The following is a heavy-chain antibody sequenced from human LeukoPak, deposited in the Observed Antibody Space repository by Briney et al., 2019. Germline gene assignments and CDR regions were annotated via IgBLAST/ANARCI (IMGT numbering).Heavy chain of an antibody. CDR3: ARGIFGYYDSWSGPGDS. CDR2: ISWNSGSI. J-gene: IGHJ4*02. D-gene: IGHD3-3*01. V-gene: IGHV3-9*01. Sequence: PGRSLRLSCAASGFTFDDYAMHWVRQAPGKGLEWVSGISWNSGSIGYADSVKGRFTISRDNAKNSLYLQMNSLSAEDTALYYCARGIFGYYDSWSGPGDSWGQGILVTVSS. CDR1: GFTFDDYA.